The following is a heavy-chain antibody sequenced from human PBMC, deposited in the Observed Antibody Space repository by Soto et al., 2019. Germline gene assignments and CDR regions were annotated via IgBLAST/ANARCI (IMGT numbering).Heavy chain of an antibody. D-gene: IGHD3-22*01. J-gene: IGHJ3*02. CDR2: ISYDGSNK. CDR1: GFTFSSYG. Sequence: PVGSLRLSCAASGFTFSSYGMHWVRQAPGKGLEWVAVISYDGSNKYYADSVKGRFTISRDNSKNTLYLQMNSLRAEDTAVYYCAKEGAQGRSGYRAFDIWGQGTMVTVSS. V-gene: IGHV3-30*18. CDR3: AKEGAQGRSGYRAFDI.